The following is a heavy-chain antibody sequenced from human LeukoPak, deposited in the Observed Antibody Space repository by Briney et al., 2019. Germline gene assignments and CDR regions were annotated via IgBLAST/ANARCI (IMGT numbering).Heavy chain of an antibody. V-gene: IGHV3-48*02. Sequence: GGSLRLSCAASGFNFCSYAMNWVRQAPGKGLEWISHINSEMNLRDYADSVKGRFTISRDNAKHSVDLQMSSLRDEDTAVYYCVRDHNWAFDYWGQGILVTVSS. J-gene: IGHJ4*02. CDR3: VRDHNWAFDY. CDR2: INSEMNLR. CDR1: GFNFCSYA. D-gene: IGHD1-1*01.